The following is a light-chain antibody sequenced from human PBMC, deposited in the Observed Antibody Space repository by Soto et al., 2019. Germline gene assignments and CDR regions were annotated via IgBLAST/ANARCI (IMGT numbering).Light chain of an antibody. Sequence: EIVLTQSPGTLSLSPGERATLSCRASQSVSSYLAWYQQKPGQAPRLLIYGASSRATGIPDRFSGSGSGTDFTLTISRLEPEDFAVYHCQQYGSSPFGQGTKVDIK. CDR1: QSVSSY. V-gene: IGKV3-20*01. CDR2: GAS. J-gene: IGKJ1*01. CDR3: QQYGSSP.